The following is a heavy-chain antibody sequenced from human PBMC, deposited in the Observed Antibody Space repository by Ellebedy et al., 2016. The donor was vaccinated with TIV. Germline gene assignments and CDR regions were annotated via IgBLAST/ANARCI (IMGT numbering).Heavy chain of an antibody. D-gene: IGHD3-10*01. V-gene: IGHV1-2*02. CDR1: GYTFTSFG. J-gene: IGHJ6*02. Sequence: ASVKVSCKASGYTFTSFGISWVRQAPGQGLEWMGWINPYSGATKYAQNFLGRVTMTTDRSSRTAYMDLSGLSFDDTAVYYCARERITMVRGYMDVWGQGTTVTVSS. CDR3: ARERITMVRGYMDV. CDR2: INPYSGAT.